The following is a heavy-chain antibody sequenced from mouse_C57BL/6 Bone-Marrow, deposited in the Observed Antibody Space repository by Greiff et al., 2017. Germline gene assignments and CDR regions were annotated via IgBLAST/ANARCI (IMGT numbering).Heavy chain of an antibody. V-gene: IGHV1-81*01. Sequence: QMQLKQSGAELARPGASVKLSCKASGYTFTSYGISWVKQRTGQGLEWIGEIYPRSGNTYYNEKFKGKATLTADKSSSTAYMELRSLTSEDSAVYFCARLFTTVVATRDYWGQGTTLTVSS. J-gene: IGHJ2*01. CDR2: IYPRSGNT. CDR1: GYTFTSYG. D-gene: IGHD1-1*01. CDR3: ARLFTTVVATRDY.